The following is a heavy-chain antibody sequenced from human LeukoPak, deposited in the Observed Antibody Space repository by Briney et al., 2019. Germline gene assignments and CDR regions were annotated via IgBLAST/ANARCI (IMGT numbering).Heavy chain of an antibody. CDR2: IFYSGST. CDR3: ARDRGSGPGAFDI. Sequence: SETLSLTCTVSGGSINNYYWSWIRQPPGKGLELIGYIFYSGSTDYNPSLKSRVTISVDTSKNQFSLKLNSVTTADTAVYYCARDRGSGPGAFDIWGQGTVVTVAS. J-gene: IGHJ3*02. CDR1: GGSINNYY. V-gene: IGHV4-59*01. D-gene: IGHD6-19*01.